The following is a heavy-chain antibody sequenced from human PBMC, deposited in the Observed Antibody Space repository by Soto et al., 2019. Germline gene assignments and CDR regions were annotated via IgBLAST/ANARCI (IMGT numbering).Heavy chain of an antibody. D-gene: IGHD3-22*01. V-gene: IGHV5-51*01. Sequence: PGESLKISCKGSGYRYTSYWIGWVRPMPGKGLEWMGIIYPGDSDTRYSPSFQGQVTISADKSISTAYLQWSSLKASDTAMYYCARRDYYDSSGTVAFDIWGQGTMVTVSS. CDR1: GYRYTSYW. J-gene: IGHJ3*02. CDR3: ARRDYYDSSGTVAFDI. CDR2: IYPGDSDT.